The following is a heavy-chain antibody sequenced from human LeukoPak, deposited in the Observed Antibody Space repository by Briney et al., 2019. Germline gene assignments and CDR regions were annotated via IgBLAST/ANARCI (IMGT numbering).Heavy chain of an antibody. CDR2: IKQDGSEK. D-gene: IGHD5-24*01. CDR1: EFMFSSYW. J-gene: IGHJ5*02. Sequence: GGSLRLSCAASEFMFSSYWMSWVRQAPGKGLEWVANIKQDGSEKYYVDSVKGRFTISRDNAKNSLYLQMNSLRAEDTAVYYCARTRDGGFDPWGQGTLVTVSS. CDR3: ARTRDGGFDP. V-gene: IGHV3-7*03.